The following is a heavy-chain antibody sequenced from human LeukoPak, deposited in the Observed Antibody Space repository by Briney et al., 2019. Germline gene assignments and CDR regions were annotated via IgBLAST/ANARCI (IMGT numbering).Heavy chain of an antibody. CDR1: GFTFSSYG. Sequence: GRSLRLSCAASGFTFSSYGMHWVRQAPGKGLEWVAVIWYDGSNKYYADSVKGRFTISRDNAKNLLYLQMNSLRAEDTAVYYCDCGGGCSWGQGTLVTVSS. V-gene: IGHV3-33*03. J-gene: IGHJ5*02. CDR2: IWYDGSNK. CDR3: DCGGGCS. D-gene: IGHD2-21*02.